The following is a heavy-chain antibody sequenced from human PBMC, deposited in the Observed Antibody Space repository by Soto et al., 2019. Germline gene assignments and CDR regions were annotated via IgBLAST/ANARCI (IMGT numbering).Heavy chain of an antibody. Sequence: GSLRLSCAASGFIFSEHYMDWVRQGPGKGLDWVGRVRNRANSYTTEYAASVKGRFTISRDDSKSSVYLQMNSLKTDDTAVYYCTRMTTVTPDFDYWGQGTLVTVSS. V-gene: IGHV3-72*01. CDR1: GFIFSEHY. J-gene: IGHJ4*02. CDR3: TRMTTVTPDFDY. D-gene: IGHD4-17*01. CDR2: VRNRANSYTT.